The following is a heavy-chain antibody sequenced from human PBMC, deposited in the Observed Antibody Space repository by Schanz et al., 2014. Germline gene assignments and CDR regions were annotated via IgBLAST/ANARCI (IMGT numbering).Heavy chain of an antibody. CDR1: GFTFRGHA. CDR2: TSTDGTKT. D-gene: IGHD3-16*01. Sequence: QVQLVESGGGVVQPGTSLRLSCAASGFTFRGHAMHWVRQAPGQGLEKVAVTSTDGTKTYYAASVRGRFTISRDNSKNTVNLQMNRLRSKHTAVYSCTRDRGALINHNDALDLWGQGTMVTVSS. J-gene: IGHJ3*01. CDR3: TRDRGALINHNDALDL. V-gene: IGHV3-30*04.